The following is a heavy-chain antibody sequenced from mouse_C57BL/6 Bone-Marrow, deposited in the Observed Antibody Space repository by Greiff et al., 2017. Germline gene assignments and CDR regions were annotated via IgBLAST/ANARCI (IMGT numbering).Heavy chain of an antibody. CDR1: GFNIKDDY. CDR3: TPYYYGSEAY. CDR2: IDPENGDT. Sequence: EVQLQQSGAELVRPGASVKLSCTASGFNIKDDYMHWVKQRPEMGLEWIGWIDPENGDTEYASKFQGKATITAATAYNTAYRQLSRLTAEDTAVSYCTPYYYGSEAYWGQGTLVTVSA. J-gene: IGHJ3*01. D-gene: IGHD1-1*01. V-gene: IGHV14-4*01.